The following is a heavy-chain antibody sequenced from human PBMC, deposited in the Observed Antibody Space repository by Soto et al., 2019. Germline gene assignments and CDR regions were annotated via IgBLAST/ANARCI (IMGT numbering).Heavy chain of an antibody. CDR1: GFTFSSYA. CDR2: SSGSGGST. CDR3: AKEERPVGVVMTNNWFDP. J-gene: IGHJ5*02. Sequence: EVPLLESGGGLVQPGGSLRLSCAASGFTFSSYAMSWVLQAPGQGLEWVSASSGSGGSTYYADSVKGRFTISRDNSKTTLYLQMNSLRAEDTAVYYCAKEERPVGVVMTNNWFDPWGQGTLVTVSA. V-gene: IGHV3-23*01. D-gene: IGHD3-3*01.